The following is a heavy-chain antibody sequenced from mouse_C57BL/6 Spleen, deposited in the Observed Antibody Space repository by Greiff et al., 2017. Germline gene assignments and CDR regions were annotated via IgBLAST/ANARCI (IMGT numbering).Heavy chain of an antibody. J-gene: IGHJ4*01. CDR3: ARGLLPHYAMDY. V-gene: IGHV1-82*01. CDR2: IYPGDGDT. D-gene: IGHD2-3*01. CDR1: GYAFSSSW. Sequence: QVQLQQSGPELVKPGASVKISCKASGYAFSSSWMNWVKQRPGRGLEWIGRIYPGDGDTNYNGKFKGKATLTVDKSSSTAYMQLSSLTSEDSAVYFCARGLLPHYAMDYWGQGTSVTVSS.